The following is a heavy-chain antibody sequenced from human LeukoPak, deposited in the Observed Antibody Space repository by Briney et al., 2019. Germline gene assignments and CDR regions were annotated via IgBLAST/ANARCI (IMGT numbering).Heavy chain of an antibody. D-gene: IGHD7-27*01. CDR1: GFTFSSYG. J-gene: IGHJ3*02. CDR2: IRYDGSNK. V-gene: IGHV3-30*02. Sequence: PGGSLRLSCAASGFTFSSYGMHWVRQAPGKGLEWVAFIRYDGSNKYYADSVKGRLTISRDNSKNTLYLQMNSLRAEDTAVYYCAKDHQLGIWAGEVVFDMWGQGTMVTVSS. CDR3: AKDHQLGIWAGEVVFDM.